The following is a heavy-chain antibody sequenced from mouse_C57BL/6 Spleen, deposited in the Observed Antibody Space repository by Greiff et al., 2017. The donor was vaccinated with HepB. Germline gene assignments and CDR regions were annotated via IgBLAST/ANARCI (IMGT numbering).Heavy chain of an antibody. D-gene: IGHD2-3*01. CDR2: INPYNGGT. CDR1: GYTFTDYY. CDR3: ARSRWLLEDYYAMDY. V-gene: IGHV1-19*01. Sequence: VQLKQSGPVLVKPGASVKMSCKASGYTFTDYYMNWVKQSHGKSLEWIGVINPYNGGTSYNQKFKGKATLTVDKSSSTAYMELNSLTSEDSAVYYCARSRWLLEDYYAMDYWGQGTSVTVSS. J-gene: IGHJ4*01.